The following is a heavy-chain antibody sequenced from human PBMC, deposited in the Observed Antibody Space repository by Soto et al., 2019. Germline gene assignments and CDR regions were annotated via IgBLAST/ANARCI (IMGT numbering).Heavy chain of an antibody. V-gene: IGHV3-23*01. D-gene: IGHD1-1*01. CDR3: AKATATSGGAFEI. J-gene: IGHJ3*02. CDR1: GFICSSYD. CDR2: ILVGGST. Sequence: DVQMLESGGGLAQPGGSLRLSCAVSGFICSSYDMSWVRQAQGKGLEWVSTILVGGSTHYEDAVKGRFTISRDTSKNTVYLQMNSLTAGDTAVYYCAKATATSGGAFEIYGQGTMVTVSS.